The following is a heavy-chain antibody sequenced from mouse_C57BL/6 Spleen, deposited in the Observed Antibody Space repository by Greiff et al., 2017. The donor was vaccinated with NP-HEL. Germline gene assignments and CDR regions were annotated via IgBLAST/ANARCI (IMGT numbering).Heavy chain of an antibody. CDR3: AREEGGYYAWFAY. Sequence: QVQLKQSGAELAKPGASVKLSCKASGYTFTSYWMHWVKQRPGQGLEWIGYINPSSGYTKYNQKFKDKATLTADKSSSTAYMQLSSLTYEDSAVYYCAREEGGYYAWFAYWGQGTLVTVSA. D-gene: IGHD2-3*01. CDR2: INPSSGYT. CDR1: GYTFTSYW. V-gene: IGHV1-7*01. J-gene: IGHJ3*01.